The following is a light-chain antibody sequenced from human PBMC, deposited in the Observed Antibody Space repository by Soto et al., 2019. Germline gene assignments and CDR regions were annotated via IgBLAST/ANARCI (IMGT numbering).Light chain of an antibody. V-gene: IGKV1-27*01. CDR1: QGISTY. CDR3: QKYNSAPWT. Sequence: DIQMTQSPSSLSASVGDRDTITCRASQGISTYLAWYQQQPGKVPKLLIYVASTLQSGVPSRFSGSGSGTDFPLTISSLQPEDVATYYCQKYNSAPWTFGQGTKVEIQ. J-gene: IGKJ1*01. CDR2: VAS.